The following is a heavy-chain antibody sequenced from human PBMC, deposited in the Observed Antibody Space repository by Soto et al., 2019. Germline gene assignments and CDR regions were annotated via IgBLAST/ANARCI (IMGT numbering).Heavy chain of an antibody. V-gene: IGHV1-3*01. CDR2: INAGNGNT. CDR3: ARSASYYYYYMDV. Sequence: QVQLVQSGAEVKKPGASVKVSCKASGYTFTSYAMHWVRQAPGQRLEWMGWINAGNGNTKYSQKFQGRVTFTRDTSASTAYMERSSLRSEDTAVYYCARSASYYYYYMDVWGKGTTVTVSS. J-gene: IGHJ6*03. CDR1: GYTFTSYA.